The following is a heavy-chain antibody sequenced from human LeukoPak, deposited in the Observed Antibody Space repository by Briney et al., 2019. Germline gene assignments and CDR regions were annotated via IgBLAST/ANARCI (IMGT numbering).Heavy chain of an antibody. D-gene: IGHD3-16*01. V-gene: IGHV4-4*07. Sequence: GSLRLSCAASGFTFSSYWMSWVRQPAGKGLEWIGRMYTSGSTNYNPSLKSRVNISADTYKNQFYLELSSVTASDTAVYYCARLRRRGGVPYWGQGTLVTVSS. CDR3: ARLRRRGGVPY. CDR2: MYTSGST. CDR1: GFTFSSYW. J-gene: IGHJ1*01.